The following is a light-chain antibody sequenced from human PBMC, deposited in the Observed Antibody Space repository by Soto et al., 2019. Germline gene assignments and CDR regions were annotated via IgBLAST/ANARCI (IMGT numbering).Light chain of an antibody. CDR2: GAS. CDR3: QQYGSSPLT. V-gene: IGKV3-20*01. Sequence: EIVLTQSPGTLSLSPGERATLSCRASQSVSSSYLAWYQQKPGQAPRLLIYGASSRATGIPDRFSGSESGTDFTLTINRLEPEDFAVYYCQQYGSSPLTFGPGTKVDIK. J-gene: IGKJ3*01. CDR1: QSVSSSY.